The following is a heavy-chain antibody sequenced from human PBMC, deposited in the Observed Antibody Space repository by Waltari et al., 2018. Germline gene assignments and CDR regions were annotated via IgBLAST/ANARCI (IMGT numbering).Heavy chain of an antibody. V-gene: IGHV1-2*06. D-gene: IGHD3-3*01. CDR1: GYTFTGYY. Sequence: QVQLVQSGAEVKKPGASVKVSCKASGYTFTGYYMHWVRQAPGQGLEWMGRINPNSGGTNYAQKFQGRVTMTRDTSISTAYMELSRLRSDDTAVYYCARPSSIFGVVIRFDPWGQGTLVTVSS. CDR3: ARPSSIFGVVIRFDP. CDR2: INPNSGGT. J-gene: IGHJ5*02.